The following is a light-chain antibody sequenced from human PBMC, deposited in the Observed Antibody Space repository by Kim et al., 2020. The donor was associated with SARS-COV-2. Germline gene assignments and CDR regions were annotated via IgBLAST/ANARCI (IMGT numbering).Light chain of an antibody. V-gene: IGLV3-19*01. CDR2: GKN. J-gene: IGLJ2*01. Sequence: VALGQTVRITCQGDSLRTYYTTWVQQKPGQAPIVVFYGKNNRPSGIPDRFSGSSSGNTASLTITATQAGDEADYYCNSRDNNDNVLFGGGTQLTVL. CDR1: SLRTYY. CDR3: NSRDNNDNVL.